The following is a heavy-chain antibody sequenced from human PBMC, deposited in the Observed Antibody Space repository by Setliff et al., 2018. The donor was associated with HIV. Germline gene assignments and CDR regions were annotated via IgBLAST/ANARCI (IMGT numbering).Heavy chain of an antibody. CDR3: ASSVDNYGDNRFFVP. D-gene: IGHD4-17*01. J-gene: IGHJ5*02. CDR1: GYTFTSYG. Sequence: ASVKVSCKASGYTFTSYGISWVRQVPGQGLEWMGWISAYNGNTNSAQNFQGRVTMTTDTYTSKVYMELRSHRSDDTAVYYFASSVDNYGDNRFFVPWGQGTLVTSPQ. V-gene: IGHV1-18*01. CDR2: ISAYNGNT.